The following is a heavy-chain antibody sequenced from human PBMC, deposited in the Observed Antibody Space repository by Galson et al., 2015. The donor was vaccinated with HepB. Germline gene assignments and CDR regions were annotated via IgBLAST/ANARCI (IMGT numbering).Heavy chain of an antibody. V-gene: IGHV1-69*10. D-gene: IGHD6-13*01. CDR2: IIPILGIA. CDR3: ARSPGDGSRSPGFGP. Sequence: SVKVSCKASGGTFSSYAISWVRQAPGQGLEWMGGIIPILGIANYAQKFQGRVTITADKSTSTAYMELSSLRSEDTAVYYCARSPGDGSRSPGFGPWGQGTLVTVSS. J-gene: IGHJ5*02. CDR1: GGTFSSYA.